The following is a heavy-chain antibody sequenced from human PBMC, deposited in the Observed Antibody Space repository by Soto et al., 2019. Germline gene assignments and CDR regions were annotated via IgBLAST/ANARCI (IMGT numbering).Heavy chain of an antibody. Sequence: SETLSLSCTVSGGSISSSSYYGGWIRQTPGQGLEWIGSIYYSGSTYYNPSLKSRVTISVDTSKIQFSLKLCSVTAADTSVYYSAGGTRMSRHFNYWGQGTLVTVSS. CDR2: IYYSGST. CDR3: AGGTRMSRHFNY. CDR1: GGSISSSSYY. D-gene: IGHD6-13*01. V-gene: IGHV4-39*01. J-gene: IGHJ4*02.